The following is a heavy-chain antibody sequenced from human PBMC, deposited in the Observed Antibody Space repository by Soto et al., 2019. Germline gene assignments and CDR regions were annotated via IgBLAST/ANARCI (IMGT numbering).Heavy chain of an antibody. CDR3: AKLIAVAGLEYFDY. V-gene: IGHV3-30*18. CDR1: GFTFSSYG. Sequence: QVQLVESGGGVVQPGRSLRLSWAASGFTFSSYGMHWVRQAPGKGLEWVAVISYDGSNKYYADSVKGRFTISRDNSKNTLYLQMNSLRAEDTAVYYCAKLIAVAGLEYFDYWGQGTLVTVSS. CDR2: ISYDGSNK. D-gene: IGHD6-19*01. J-gene: IGHJ4*02.